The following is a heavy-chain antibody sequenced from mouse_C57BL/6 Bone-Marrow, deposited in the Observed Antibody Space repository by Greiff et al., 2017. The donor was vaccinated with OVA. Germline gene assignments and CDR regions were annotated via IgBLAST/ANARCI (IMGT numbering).Heavy chain of an antibody. Sequence: EVQLQQSGPELVKPGASVKISCKASGYSFTGSYMHWVKQSHGNILDWIGYIYPYNGVSSYNKKFKGKATLTVDKSSSTAYMVHRSLSSDDSAVYSFARGTGFDYWGQETTLTGAS. D-gene: IGHD2-14*01. CDR1: GYSFTGSY. J-gene: IGHJ2*01. CDR3: ARGTGFDY. CDR2: IYPYNGVS. V-gene: IGHV1-31*01.